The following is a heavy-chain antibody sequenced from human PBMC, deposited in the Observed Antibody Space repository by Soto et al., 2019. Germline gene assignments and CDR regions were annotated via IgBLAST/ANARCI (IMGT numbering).Heavy chain of an antibody. Sequence: QVQLQESGPGLVKPSETLSLTCTVSGGSFTTYYWNWIRQPAGKRLEWIGRLYTSGNTKYNPSLKSRLTMSLDTSKRQFSLKLSSVTAAVTAIYYCARETVLGTDNWFDPWGQGILVTVSS. V-gene: IGHV4-4*07. J-gene: IGHJ5*02. CDR2: LYTSGNT. CDR3: ARETVLGTDNWFDP. CDR1: GGSFTTYY. D-gene: IGHD6-19*01.